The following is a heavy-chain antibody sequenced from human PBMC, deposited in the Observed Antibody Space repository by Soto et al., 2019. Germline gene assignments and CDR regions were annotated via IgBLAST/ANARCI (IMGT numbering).Heavy chain of an antibody. D-gene: IGHD5-18*01. CDR1: GYTFTSYG. J-gene: IGHJ4*02. Sequence: SVKVSCKASGYTFTSYGISWVRKARGQGLEWMGWIVVCSGNTNYAQKFQERVTITRDMSTSTAYMELSSLRSEDTAVYYCAAYGYSYGPYYFDYWGQGTLVTSPQ. V-gene: IGHV1-58*02. CDR3: AAYGYSYGPYYFDY. CDR2: IVVCSGNT.